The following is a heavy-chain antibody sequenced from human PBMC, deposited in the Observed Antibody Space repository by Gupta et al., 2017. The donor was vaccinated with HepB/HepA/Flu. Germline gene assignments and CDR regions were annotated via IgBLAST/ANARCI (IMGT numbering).Heavy chain of an antibody. CDR2: IKHDGSET. Sequence: EVQLVDSGGGLVQPGGSLSLSCEASGFTFSNYWMTWVRQAPGKRLELVANIKHDGSETNYVDSVKGRSTISRDNAKNSLYLQKNSLRAEDTARDQCAKHRTGRYTAVHNYGYMDRGGKGTTVVVSS. V-gene: IGHV3-7*01. J-gene: IGHJ6*03. D-gene: IGHD2-2*02. CDR1: GFTFSNYW. CDR3: AKHRTGRYTAVHNYGYMDR.